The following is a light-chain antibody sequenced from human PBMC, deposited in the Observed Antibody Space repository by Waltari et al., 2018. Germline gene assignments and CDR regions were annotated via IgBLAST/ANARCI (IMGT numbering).Light chain of an antibody. CDR2: KAS. J-gene: IGKJ2*03. CDR3: QHSYGTPYS. V-gene: IGKV1-39*01. CDR1: ENVNNF. Sequence: DIQMTQSPSSLSASVGDRVTITCRASENVNNFLNWYQQKPGKVPKLLIYKASTLQSGVPSRFSGSGAGTDYTFTISSLQSEDVATYYCQHSYGTPYSFGQGTKVEIK.